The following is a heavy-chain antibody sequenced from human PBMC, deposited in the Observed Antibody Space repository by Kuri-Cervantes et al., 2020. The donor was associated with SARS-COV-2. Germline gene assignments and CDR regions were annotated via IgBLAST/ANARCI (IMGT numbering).Heavy chain of an antibody. CDR3: ARGAKYRPILLFLESVQFEA. D-gene: IGHD3-3*01. CDR1: GYTFTDYY. V-gene: IGHV1-2*04. J-gene: IGHJ5*02. Sequence: ASVKVSCKASGYTFTDYYMHWVRQAPGQGLEWMGWINPNSGGTDYAQRYQGLVTMTRDTSIRTAFMELNRLTSGDTAVYFCARGAKYRPILLFLESVQFEAWGQGTLVTVSS. CDR2: INPNSGGT.